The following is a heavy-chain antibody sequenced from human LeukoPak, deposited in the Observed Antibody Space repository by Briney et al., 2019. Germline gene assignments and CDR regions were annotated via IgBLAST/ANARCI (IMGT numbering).Heavy chain of an antibody. V-gene: IGHV4-59*08. J-gene: IGHJ3*02. D-gene: IGHD1-26*01. Sequence: SETLSLTCTVSGDSIRGYYWTWIRQPPGKGLEWIGNIYSNRDTNYSPTLKSRVTMSVDTSYNEISLQLSSVTAADTAVYFCARNIYYASWGATFDIWGQGTMVTVSS. CDR1: GDSIRGYY. CDR2: IYSNRDT. CDR3: ARNIYYASWGATFDI.